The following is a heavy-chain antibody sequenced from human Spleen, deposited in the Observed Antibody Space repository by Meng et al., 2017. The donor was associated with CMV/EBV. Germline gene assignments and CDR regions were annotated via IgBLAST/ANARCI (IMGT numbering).Heavy chain of an antibody. D-gene: IGHD4-23*01. V-gene: IGHV1-2*02. J-gene: IGHJ5*02. Sequence: QGQLVQSGAEVKKPGASVEVSCKASGYTFTGYYMHWVRQAPGQGLEWMGWINPNSGGTNYAQKFQGRVTMTRDTSISTAYMELSRPRSDDTAVYYCARDYGGNFNGDWFDPWGQGTLVTVSS. CDR3: ARDYGGNFNGDWFDP. CDR2: INPNSGGT. CDR1: GYTFTGYY.